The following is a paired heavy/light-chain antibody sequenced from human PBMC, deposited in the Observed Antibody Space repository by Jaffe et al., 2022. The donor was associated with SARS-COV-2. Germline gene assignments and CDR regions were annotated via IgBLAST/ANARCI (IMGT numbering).Light chain of an antibody. V-gene: IGLV2-8*01. CDR2: DVS. J-gene: IGLJ3*02. Sequence: QSALTQPPSASGSPGQSVTISCTGTSSDVGAYNYVSWFQQHPDKAPKLMIYDVSKRPSGVPDRFSGSRSGNTASLTVSGLQAEDEADYYCSSYAGSNILVFGGGTKLTVL. CDR3: SSYAGSNILV. CDR1: SSDVGAYNY.
Heavy chain of an antibody. D-gene: IGHD3-10*01. V-gene: IGHV1-2*04. CDR3: ARELWFGSGIDY. J-gene: IGHJ4*02. Sequence: QVQLVQSGAEVKKPGASVKVSCKASGYVFTDYYIHWVRHAPGQGLEWMGWINLNSGGTNYAQKFQDWVTMTRDTSINTAFMELTRLKSDDTAVYFCARELWFGSGIDYWGQGTLVTVSS. CDR1: GYVFTDYY. CDR2: INLNSGGT.